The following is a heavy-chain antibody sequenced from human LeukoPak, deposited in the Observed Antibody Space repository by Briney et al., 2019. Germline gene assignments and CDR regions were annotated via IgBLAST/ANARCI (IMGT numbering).Heavy chain of an antibody. Sequence: SETLSLTCTVSGGSIRYYYWSWIRQSPGKGLEWIGYIYYSGTTNYNPSLKSRVTISVDTSKNQFSLQLRSVTAADSAVYYCAREDPQTRVPEGMDVWGQGTTVTVSS. D-gene: IGHD4/OR15-4a*01. CDR2: IYYSGTT. CDR1: GGSIRYYY. V-gene: IGHV4-59*01. J-gene: IGHJ6*02. CDR3: AREDPQTRVPEGMDV.